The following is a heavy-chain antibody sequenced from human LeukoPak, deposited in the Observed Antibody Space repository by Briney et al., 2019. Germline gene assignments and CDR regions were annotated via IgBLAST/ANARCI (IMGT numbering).Heavy chain of an antibody. D-gene: IGHD5-24*01. V-gene: IGHV3-48*03. CDR2: IGSSGGSR. J-gene: IGHJ3*02. Sequence: GGSLRLSCIASGFTFSSYEMDWVRRAPGKGLEWVSYIGSSGGSRYYADSVKGRFTTSRDNAKNSLYLQMNSLRAEDTAVYYCAREDGDAFDIWGQGTMVTVSS. CDR1: GFTFSSYE. CDR3: AREDGDAFDI.